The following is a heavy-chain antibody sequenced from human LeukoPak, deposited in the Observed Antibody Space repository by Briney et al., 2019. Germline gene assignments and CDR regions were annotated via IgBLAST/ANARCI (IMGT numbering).Heavy chain of an antibody. CDR1: GFRFSSHA. V-gene: IGHV3-23*01. J-gene: IGHJ4*02. D-gene: IGHD1-7*01. CDR3: AKDERNWNYNLASQTYD. CDR2: ISGSGVST. Sequence: GGSLRLSCDASGFRFSSHALHWVRQAPGKGLEWVAAISGSGVSTYYADSVKGRFTVSRDNSKNTLYLQMSSLRAEDTAVYYCAKDERNWNYNLASQTYDWGQGTLVTVSS.